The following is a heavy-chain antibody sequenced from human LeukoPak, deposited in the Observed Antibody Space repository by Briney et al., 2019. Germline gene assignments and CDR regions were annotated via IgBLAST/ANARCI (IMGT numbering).Heavy chain of an antibody. CDR2: ISGSGGST. V-gene: IGHV3-23*01. CDR3: AKRGYDSGGYYLRSQYYFDY. J-gene: IGHJ4*02. CDR1: GFTFSSYA. Sequence: PGGSLRLSCAASGFTFSSYAMSWVRQAPGKGLEWVLAISGSGGSTYYADSVKGRFTISRDNSKNTLNLQMNSLRAEDTAVYYCAKRGYDSGGYYLRSQYYFDYWGQGTLVTVSS. D-gene: IGHD3-22*01.